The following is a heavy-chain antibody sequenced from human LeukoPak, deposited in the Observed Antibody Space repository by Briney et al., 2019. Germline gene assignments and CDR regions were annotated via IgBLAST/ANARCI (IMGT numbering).Heavy chain of an antibody. Sequence: PGGSLRLSCAASGFTFSSYGMHWVRQAPGKGLEWVAVISYVGSNKYYADSVKGRFTISRDNSKNTLYLQMNSLRAEDTAVYYCARAVGATHFDYWGQGILVTVSS. CDR3: ARAVGATHFDY. CDR1: GFTFSSYG. CDR2: ISYVGSNK. V-gene: IGHV3-30*03. J-gene: IGHJ4*02. D-gene: IGHD1-26*01.